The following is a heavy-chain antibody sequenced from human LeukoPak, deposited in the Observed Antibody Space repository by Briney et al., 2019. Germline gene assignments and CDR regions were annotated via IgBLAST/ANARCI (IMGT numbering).Heavy chain of an antibody. J-gene: IGHJ6*03. CDR3: ARDHYDFWIGYIPQSGGLYYYMDV. D-gene: IGHD3-3*01. V-gene: IGHV1-18*01. CDR1: GYTFTSYG. Sequence: GASVKVSCKASGYTFTSYGISWVRQAPGQGLEWMGWISAYNGNTNYAQKLQGRVTMTTDTSTSTAYVELRSLRCDDAPVYYCARDHYDFWIGYIPQSGGLYYYMDVWGKGTTVTVSS. CDR2: ISAYNGNT.